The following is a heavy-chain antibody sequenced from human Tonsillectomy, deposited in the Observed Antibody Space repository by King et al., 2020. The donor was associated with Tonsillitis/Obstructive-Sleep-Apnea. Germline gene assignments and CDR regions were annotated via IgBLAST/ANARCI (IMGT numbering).Heavy chain of an antibody. J-gene: IGHJ6*02. CDR3: ARTSDSSHNYYYGMDV. D-gene: IGHD3-22*01. V-gene: IGHV1-2*02. CDR2: INPKSGGI. Sequence: QLVQSGAEVKKPGASVKVSCKASGYTFTGYYMHWVRQAPGQGLEWMGWINPKSGGISYAQKFQGRVTMTRDTSISTAYMEVSSLISDDTAVYYCARTSDSSHNYYYGMDVWGQGTTVTVSS. CDR1: GYTFTGYY.